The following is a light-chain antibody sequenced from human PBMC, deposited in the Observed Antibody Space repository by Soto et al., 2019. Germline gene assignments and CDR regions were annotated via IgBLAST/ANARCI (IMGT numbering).Light chain of an antibody. J-gene: IGLJ1*01. CDR3: SSDAGSSNV. CDR1: SSDVGGYNY. Sequence: QSALTQPPSASGSPGQSVALSCTGTSSDVGGYNYVSWYQQHPGKAPKLMIYEVNKRPSGVPDRFSGSKSGNTASLTVSGLQAEDEADYYCSSDAGSSNVFGTGTKLTVL. V-gene: IGLV2-8*01. CDR2: EVN.